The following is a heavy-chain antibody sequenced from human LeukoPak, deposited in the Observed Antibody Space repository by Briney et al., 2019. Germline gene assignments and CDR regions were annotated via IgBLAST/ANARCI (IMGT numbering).Heavy chain of an antibody. D-gene: IGHD6-19*01. CDR3: ARHSSGWRPYYFDY. CDR2: INHSGST. Sequence: PSETLSLTCAVYGGSFSGYYWSWIRQPPGKGLEWIGEINHSGSTNYNPSLKSRVTISVDTSKNQFSLKLSSVTAADTAVYYCARHSSGWRPYYFDYWGQGTLVTVSS. J-gene: IGHJ4*02. V-gene: IGHV4-34*01. CDR1: GGSFSGYY.